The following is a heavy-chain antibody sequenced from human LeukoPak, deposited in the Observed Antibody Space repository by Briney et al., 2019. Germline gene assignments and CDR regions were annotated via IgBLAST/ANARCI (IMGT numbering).Heavy chain of an antibody. D-gene: IGHD5-24*01. CDR3: TRVGYIDEGIDY. V-gene: IGHV3-7*04. CDR2: IKQDGSKK. J-gene: IGHJ4*02. CDR1: GFPFSSYW. Sequence: GGSLRLSCVASGFPFSSYWMTWVRQAPGKGLEWVSNIKQDGSKKSYVDSVKGRFTISRDNAKNSLYLQMNSLRAEDTAIYYCTRVGYIDEGIDYWGQGTLVTVSS.